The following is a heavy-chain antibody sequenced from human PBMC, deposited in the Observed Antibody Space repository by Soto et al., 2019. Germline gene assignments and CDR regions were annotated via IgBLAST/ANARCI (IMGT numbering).Heavy chain of an antibody. V-gene: IGHV1-69*13. D-gene: IGHD3-9*01. CDR3: AGDILTGYSSRTGYYGMDV. Sequence: ASVKVSCKASGGTFSSYAISWVRQAPGQGLEWMGGIILIFGTANYAQKFQGRVTITADESTSTAYMELSSLRSEGTAVYYCAGDILTGYSSRTGYYGMDVWGQGTTVTVSS. CDR2: IILIFGTA. CDR1: GGTFSSYA. J-gene: IGHJ6*02.